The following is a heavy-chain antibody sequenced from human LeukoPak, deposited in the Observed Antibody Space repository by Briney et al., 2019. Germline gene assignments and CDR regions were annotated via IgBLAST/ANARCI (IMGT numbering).Heavy chain of an antibody. CDR3: AKAYSSSYYYYYMDV. Sequence: GGSLRLSCAASGFTFATYVMSWVRQAPGKGLEWVSAISGSGGSTYYADSVKGRFTISRDNSKNTLYLQMNSLRAEDTAVYYCAKAYSSSYYYYYMDVWGKGTTVTVSS. J-gene: IGHJ6*03. V-gene: IGHV3-23*01. CDR2: ISGSGGST. CDR1: GFTFATYV. D-gene: IGHD6-6*01.